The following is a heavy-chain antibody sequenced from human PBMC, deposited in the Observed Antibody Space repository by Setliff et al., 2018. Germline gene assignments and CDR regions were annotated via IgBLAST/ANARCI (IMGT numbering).Heavy chain of an antibody. CDR3: TVYNTGSSKDHY. J-gene: IGHJ4*02. Sequence: KTSETLSLTCAVYGGSFSTYYWSWIRQPPGKGLEWIGEINHSGSTNYNPSLKSRVTISVDTSKNQFSLKLSSVTAADTALYYCTVYNTGSSKDHYWGQGTPVTVPQ. CDR1: GGSFSTYY. CDR2: INHSGST. V-gene: IGHV4-34*01. D-gene: IGHD2-8*02.